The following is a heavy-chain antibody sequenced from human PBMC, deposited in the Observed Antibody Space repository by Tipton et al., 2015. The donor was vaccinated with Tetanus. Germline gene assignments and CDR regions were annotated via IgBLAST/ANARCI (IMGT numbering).Heavy chain of an antibody. CDR2: IYYSGST. Sequence: TLSLTCAVSGDSVGSYYWTWIRQPPGKGLEWIGYIYYSGSTNYNPSLKSRVTISVDTSKNQFSLKLSSVTAADTAVYYCARSRYSSTWSWFDPWGQGTQVTVSS. V-gene: IGHV4-59*02. CDR3: ARSRYSSTWSWFDP. D-gene: IGHD6-13*01. CDR1: GDSVGSYY. J-gene: IGHJ5*02.